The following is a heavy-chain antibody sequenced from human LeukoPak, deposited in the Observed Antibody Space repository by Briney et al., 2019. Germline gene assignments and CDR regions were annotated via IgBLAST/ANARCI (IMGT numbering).Heavy chain of an antibody. J-gene: IGHJ3*02. CDR3: ARRFDLYDAFDI. V-gene: IGHV3-7*01. CDR1: GFTFSSYA. Sequence: GGSLRLSCAASGFTFSSYAMSWVRQAPGKGLEWVANIKQDGSEKYYVDSVKGRFTISRDNAKNSLYLQMNSLRAEDTAVYYCARRFDLYDAFDIWGQGTMVTVSS. CDR2: IKQDGSEK. D-gene: IGHD3-3*01.